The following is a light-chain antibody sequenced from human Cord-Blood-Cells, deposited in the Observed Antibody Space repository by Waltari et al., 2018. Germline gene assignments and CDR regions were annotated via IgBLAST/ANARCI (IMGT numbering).Light chain of an antibody. CDR3: QQSYRTPYT. CDR2: AAS. J-gene: IGKJ2*01. CDR1: QSISSY. Sequence: DFHMTQSPSSLSASVGDRVTITCRASQSISSYLNWYQQKPGKAPKILIYAASSLQSGVPSRFSGSGSGTDFTLTISSLQPEDFATYYCQQSYRTPYTFGQGTKLEIK. V-gene: IGKV1-39*01.